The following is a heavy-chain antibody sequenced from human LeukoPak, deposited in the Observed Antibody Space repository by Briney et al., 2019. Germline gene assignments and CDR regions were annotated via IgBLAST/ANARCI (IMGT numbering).Heavy chain of an antibody. J-gene: IGHJ5*02. Sequence: SETLSLTCTVSGGSISSYYWSWIRQPPGKGLEWIGYIYTNGSTNYNPSLKSRVTISVDTSKNQFSLKLSSVTAADTAVYYCASLAGYDSWFDPWGQGTLVTVSS. V-gene: IGHV4-4*09. CDR1: GGSISSYY. D-gene: IGHD5-12*01. CDR2: IYTNGST. CDR3: ASLAGYDSWFDP.